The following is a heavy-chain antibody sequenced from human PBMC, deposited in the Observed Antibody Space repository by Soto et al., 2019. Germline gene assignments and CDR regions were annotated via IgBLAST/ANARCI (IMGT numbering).Heavy chain of an antibody. CDR2: IRSKANSYAT. CDR3: TRLSFGVVSIPTDYYYYMDV. Sequence: GGSLRLSCAASGFTFSGSAMHWVRRASGKGLEWVGRIRSKANSYATAYAAWVKGRFTISREDSKNTAYLQMNSLKTEDTAVYYCTRLSFGVVSIPTDYYYYMDVWGKGTTVTGSS. D-gene: IGHD3-3*01. V-gene: IGHV3-73*01. J-gene: IGHJ6*03. CDR1: GFTFSGSA.